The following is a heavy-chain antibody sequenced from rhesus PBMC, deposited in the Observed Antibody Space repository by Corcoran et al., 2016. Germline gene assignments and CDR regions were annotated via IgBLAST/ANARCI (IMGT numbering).Heavy chain of an antibody. V-gene: IGHV4-122*02. Sequence: QVQLQESGPGLVRHSETLSLTCAVSGGSLTKGYFYWSWIRQAPEKGLDWIGYITESGTTNYNPTLKSRVTFSRDTDKNHFTLDLTSVTAVDTAVYYCARQAGSYSDTYITLWGQGVLVTVSS. CDR3: ARQAGSYSDTYITL. CDR2: ITESGTT. CDR1: GGSLTKGYFY. D-gene: IGHD1-44*01. J-gene: IGHJ4*01.